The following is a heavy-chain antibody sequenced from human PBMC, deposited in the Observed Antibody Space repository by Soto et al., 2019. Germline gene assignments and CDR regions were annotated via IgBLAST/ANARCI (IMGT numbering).Heavy chain of an antibody. CDR2: IDPSDSYT. CDR1: GYSFTSYW. Sequence: PGESLKISCKGSGYSFTSYWISWVRQMPGKVLDWMGRIDPSDSYTNYSPSFQGHVTISADKSVSTAYLQWSSLKASDTAMYYCGRRGYGGYSSSDAFDIWAQEXMVT. CDR3: GRRGYGGYSSSDAFDI. D-gene: IGHD5-12*01. V-gene: IGHV5-10-1*01. J-gene: IGHJ3*02.